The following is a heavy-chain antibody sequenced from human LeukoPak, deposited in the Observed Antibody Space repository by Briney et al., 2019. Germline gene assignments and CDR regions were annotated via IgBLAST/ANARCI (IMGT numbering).Heavy chain of an antibody. D-gene: IGHD6-19*01. J-gene: IGHJ6*02. CDR2: ISWDGGST. CDR1: GFTFDDYT. Sequence: GGSLRLSCAASGFTFDDYTMHWVRQAPGKGLERVSLISWDGGSTYYADSVKGRFTISRDNSKNSLYLQMNSLRTEDTAVYYCAAEGYYYYGMDFWGQGTTVTVSS. V-gene: IGHV3-43*01. CDR3: AAEGYYYYGMDF.